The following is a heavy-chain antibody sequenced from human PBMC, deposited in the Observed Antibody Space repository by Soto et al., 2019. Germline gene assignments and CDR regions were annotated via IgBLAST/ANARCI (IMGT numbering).Heavy chain of an antibody. CDR3: ARDSCSGGICYHYGMDV. D-gene: IGHD2-15*01. CDR2: INAGNGET. CDR1: GYTFTSYA. V-gene: IGHV1-3*01. J-gene: IGHJ6*02. Sequence: ASVKVSCKASGYTFTSYAMYWVRQAPGKRLEWVGWINAGNGETKYSEKFQGRVTIIRDTSASTAYMELSSLKSEDTAVYYCARDSCSGGICYHYGMDVWGQGTTVTVSS.